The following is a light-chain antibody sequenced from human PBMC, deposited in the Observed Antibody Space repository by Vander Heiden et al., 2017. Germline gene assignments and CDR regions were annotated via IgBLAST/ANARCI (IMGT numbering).Light chain of an antibody. J-gene: IGKJ1*01. CDR3: QQNRT. CDR1: QSVSSHY. V-gene: IGKV3-20*01. CDR2: DAS. Sequence: DIVLTQAPGTLSLSPWERATLSCRVSQSVSSHYLAWYQKKPGQAPRLLMYDASSRATGISDRCSGSGSGTDFTLTNTRLEPEDFAVYYCQQNRTFGQGTKVEIK.